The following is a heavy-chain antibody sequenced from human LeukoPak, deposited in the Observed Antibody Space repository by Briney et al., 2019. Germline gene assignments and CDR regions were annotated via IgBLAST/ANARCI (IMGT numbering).Heavy chain of an antibody. CDR3: ARVGRDCSGGSCYESAFDI. CDR2: IIPILGIA. D-gene: IGHD2-15*01. Sequence: SVKVSCKASAGTFSSYAISWVRQAPGQGLEWMGRIIPILGIANYAQKFQGGVTITADKSTSTAYMELSSLRSEDTAVYYCARVGRDCSGGSCYESAFDIWGQGTMVTVSS. J-gene: IGHJ3*02. V-gene: IGHV1-69*04. CDR1: AGTFSSYA.